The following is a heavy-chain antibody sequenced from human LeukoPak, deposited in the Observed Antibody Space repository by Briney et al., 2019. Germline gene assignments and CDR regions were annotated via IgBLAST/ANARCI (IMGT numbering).Heavy chain of an antibody. CDR1: GGSISSGGYY. V-gene: IGHV4-31*03. Sequence: SETLSLTCTVSGGSISSGGYYWSWIRQHPGKGLEWIGYTYYSGSTYYNPSLKSRVTISVDTSKNQFSLKLSSVTAADTAVYYCASQYCSGGSCSIGYWGQGTLVTVSS. CDR3: ASQYCSGGSCSIGY. J-gene: IGHJ4*02. CDR2: TYYSGST. D-gene: IGHD2-15*01.